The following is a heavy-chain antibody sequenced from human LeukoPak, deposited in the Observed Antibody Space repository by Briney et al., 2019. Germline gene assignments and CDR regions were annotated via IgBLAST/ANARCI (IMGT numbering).Heavy chain of an antibody. Sequence: AASVKVSCKVSGYTLTELSMYWVRQAPGKGLEWMGGFDPEDGETIYAQNFQGRVTMTEDTSKDTAYMELSSLRFEDTGVYYCVTSDCSSDNCYGGYYYYMDVWGEGTTVTVSS. D-gene: IGHD2-2*01. CDR2: FDPEDGET. CDR3: VTSDCSSDNCYGGYYYYMDV. J-gene: IGHJ6*03. CDR1: GYTLTELS. V-gene: IGHV1-24*01.